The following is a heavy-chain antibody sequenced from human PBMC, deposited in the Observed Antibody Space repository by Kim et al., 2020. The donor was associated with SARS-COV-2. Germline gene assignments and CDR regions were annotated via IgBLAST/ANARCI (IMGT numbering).Heavy chain of an antibody. J-gene: IGHJ3*02. CDR2: IYYSGST. V-gene: IGHV4-39*01. CDR3: ARLRLDTAMGGDAFDI. CDR1: GGSISSSSYY. Sequence: SETLSLTCTVSGGSISSSSYYWGWIRQPPGKGLEWIGSIYYSGSTYYNPSLKSRVTISVDTSKNQFSLKLSSVTAADTAVYYCARLRLDTAMGGDAFDIWGQGTMVTVSS. D-gene: IGHD5-18*01.